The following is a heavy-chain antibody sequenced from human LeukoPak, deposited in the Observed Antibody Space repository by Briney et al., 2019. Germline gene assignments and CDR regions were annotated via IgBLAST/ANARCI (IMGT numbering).Heavy chain of an antibody. D-gene: IGHD6-13*01. CDR2: INPNSGGT. CDR1: GYTFTGYY. Sequence: ASVKVSCKASGYTFTGYYMHWVRQAPGQGLEWMGRINPNSGGTNYAQKFQGRVTMTRDTSISTAYMELSRLRSDDTAVYYCARDPYSSRNYYYYYMDVWGKGTTVTGSS. J-gene: IGHJ6*03. CDR3: ARDPYSSRNYYYYYMDV. V-gene: IGHV1-2*06.